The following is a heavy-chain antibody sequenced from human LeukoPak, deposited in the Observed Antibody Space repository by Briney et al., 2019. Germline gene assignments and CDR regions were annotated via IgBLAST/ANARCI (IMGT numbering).Heavy chain of an antibody. CDR3: ATGSYHAFDI. CDR2: LNSDGSST. J-gene: IGHJ3*02. V-gene: IGHV3-74*01. CDR1: GFTFSSYW. D-gene: IGHD1-26*01. Sequence: PGGSLRLSCAASGFTFSSYWMHWVRQAPGKGLVWVSCLNSDGSSTRYADSVRGRFTISRDNAKNTLYLQMNSLRAEDTAVYYCATGSYHAFDIWGQGTMVTVSS.